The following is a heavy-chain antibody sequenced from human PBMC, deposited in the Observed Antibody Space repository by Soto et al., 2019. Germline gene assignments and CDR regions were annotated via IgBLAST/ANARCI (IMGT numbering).Heavy chain of an antibody. V-gene: IGHV4-34*01. CDR3: ARGLITGSQYSGGRYYFDS. CDR1: GGSFRGYI. CDR2: INHSGSV. J-gene: IGHJ4*02. D-gene: IGHD1-26*01. Sequence: PSETLSLTCGFYGGSFRGYIWTLIRQTPGKGLQWIGQINHSGSVNYNPSLKSRVTISVHTSNSQFSLELSSVTAADTAVYYCARGLITGSQYSGGRYYFDSWGQGTQVTVSS.